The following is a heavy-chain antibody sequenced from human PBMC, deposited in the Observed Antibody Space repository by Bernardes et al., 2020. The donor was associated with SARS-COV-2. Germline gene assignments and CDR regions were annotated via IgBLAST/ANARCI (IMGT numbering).Heavy chain of an antibody. CDR2: ISSSGSTI. D-gene: IGHD3-16*02. Sequence: GSLRLSCAASGFTFSDYYMSWIRQAPGKGLEWVSYISSSGSTIYYADSVKGRFTISRDNAKNSLYLQMNSLRAEDTAVYYCARGYDYVWGSYRPWGYFDYWGQGTLVTVSS. V-gene: IGHV3-11*01. CDR1: GFTFSDYY. J-gene: IGHJ4*02. CDR3: ARGYDYVWGSYRPWGYFDY.